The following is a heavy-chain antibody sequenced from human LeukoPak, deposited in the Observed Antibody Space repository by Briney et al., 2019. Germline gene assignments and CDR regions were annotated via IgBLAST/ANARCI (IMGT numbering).Heavy chain of an antibody. CDR2: INPNSGGT. D-gene: IGHD4-11*01. CDR1: GYTVTGYY. Sequence: ASVKVSCKASGYTVTGYYMHWVRQAPGQGLEWMGWINPNSGGTNYAQKFQGRVTMTRDTSISTAYMELSRLRSDDTAVYYCATSYSNYRVLDYWGQGTLVTVSS. J-gene: IGHJ4*02. V-gene: IGHV1-2*02. CDR3: ATSYSNYRVLDY.